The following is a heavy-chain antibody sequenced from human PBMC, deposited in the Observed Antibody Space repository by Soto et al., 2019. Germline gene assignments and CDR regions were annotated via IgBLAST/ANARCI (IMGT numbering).Heavy chain of an antibody. D-gene: IGHD2-15*01. V-gene: IGHV3-30*18. J-gene: IGHJ4*02. Sequence: GGSLRLSCAASGFTFINYGMHWGRQAPGKGLEWVAGISYNGSNKYYADSVKGRFTISRDNSKNTLYLQMNSLRAEDTAVYYCAKDRGYCSGGSCSYFDYWGQGTLVTVSS. CDR3: AKDRGYCSGGSCSYFDY. CDR2: ISYNGSNK. CDR1: GFTFINYG.